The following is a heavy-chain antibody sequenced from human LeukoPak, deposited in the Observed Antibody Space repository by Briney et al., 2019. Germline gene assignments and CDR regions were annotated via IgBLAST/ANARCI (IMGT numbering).Heavy chain of an antibody. CDR2: ISSSSSYI. CDR3: ARAIISNWSGRDYGMDV. CDR1: GFTFSSYS. Sequence: PGGSLRLSCAASGFTFSSYSMNWVRQAPGKGLEWVSSISSSSSYIYYADSVKGRFTIARDNAKNSLYMQMNSLRAEDTAVYYCARAIISNWSGRDYGMDVGGEGTTVTASS. J-gene: IGHJ6*04. D-gene: IGHD6-13*01. V-gene: IGHV3-21*01.